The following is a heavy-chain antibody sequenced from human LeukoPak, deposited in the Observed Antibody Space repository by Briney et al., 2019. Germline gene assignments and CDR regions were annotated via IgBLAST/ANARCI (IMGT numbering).Heavy chain of an antibody. V-gene: IGHV3-33*01. CDR2: IWYDGSNE. CDR1: GFTFSNSG. Sequence: SGGSLRLFCAASGFTFSNSGMHWVRQAPGKGLEWVAVIWYDGSNEYYADAVKGRFIISRDNSKNTVHLQMNSLRVEDTSVYYCAREISMFVNAFDLWGQGTLVAVSS. CDR3: AREISMFVNAFDL. J-gene: IGHJ3*01. D-gene: IGHD3-10*02.